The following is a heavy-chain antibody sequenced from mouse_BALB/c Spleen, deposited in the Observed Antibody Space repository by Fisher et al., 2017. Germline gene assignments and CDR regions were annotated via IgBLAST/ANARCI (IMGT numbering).Heavy chain of an antibody. J-gene: IGHJ4*01. D-gene: IGHD3-2*01. CDR3: ARQEGRQLGLHYAMDY. Sequence: RFTISRDNAKNTLYLQMSSLKSEDTASYYCARQEGRQLGLHYAMDYWGQGTSVTVSS. V-gene: IGHV5-6-2*01.